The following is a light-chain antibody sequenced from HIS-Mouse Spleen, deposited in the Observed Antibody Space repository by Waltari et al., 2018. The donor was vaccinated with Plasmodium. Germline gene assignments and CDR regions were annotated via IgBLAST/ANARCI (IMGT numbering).Light chain of an antibody. CDR2: EDS. CDR1: PLPKNY. J-gene: IGLJ3*02. V-gene: IGLV3-10*01. Sequence: SYELTQPPSVSVSPGQTARNPCSGDPLPKNYAYWYQQKSGQAPVLVIYEDSKRPSGIPERFSGSSSGTMATLTISGAQVEDEADYYCYSTDSSGNHRVFGGGTKLTVL. CDR3: YSTDSSGNHRV.